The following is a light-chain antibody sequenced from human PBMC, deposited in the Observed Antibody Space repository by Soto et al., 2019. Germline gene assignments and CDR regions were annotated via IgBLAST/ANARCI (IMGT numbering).Light chain of an antibody. J-gene: IGKJ4*01. V-gene: IGKV3-20*01. Sequence: EIVLTQSPGTLSFSPGQRATLSCXXSQTVSSSYLAWYQQKPGQAPRLLIYDASSRATGIPDRFSGSGSGTDFTLTISSLEPEDFAFYYCQQYGSSPLTFGGGTKVDIK. CDR1: QTVSSSY. CDR2: DAS. CDR3: QQYGSSPLT.